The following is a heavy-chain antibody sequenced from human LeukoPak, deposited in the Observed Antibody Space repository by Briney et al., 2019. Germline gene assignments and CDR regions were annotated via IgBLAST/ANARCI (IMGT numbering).Heavy chain of an antibody. J-gene: IGHJ4*02. CDR3: AKDRGIISDY. CDR2: ISGSGDST. Sequence: GGSLRLSCVVSAFTFSSYSMSWVRQATGKGLEWVSAISGSGDSTYYADSVKGRFTISRDNSKNTLYLQMNSLRVEDTAVYYCAKDRGIISDYWGQGTLVTVSS. D-gene: IGHD3-10*01. V-gene: IGHV3-23*01. CDR1: AFTFSSYS.